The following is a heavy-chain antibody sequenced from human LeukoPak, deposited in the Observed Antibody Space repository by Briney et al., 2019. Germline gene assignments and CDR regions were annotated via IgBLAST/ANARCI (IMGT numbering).Heavy chain of an antibody. CDR1: GFSFSSYA. J-gene: IGHJ4*02. V-gene: IGHV3-23*01. D-gene: IGHD3-10*01. Sequence: GGSLRLSCSASGFSFSSYALSWVRQAPGKGLEWVSAISGSGGSTYYADSVKGRFTVSRDDSKKALYLQMNSLRADDTAVYYCAKVPHLYYGSGSYQLDYWGQGTLVTVSS. CDR2: ISGSGGST. CDR3: AKVPHLYYGSGSYQLDY.